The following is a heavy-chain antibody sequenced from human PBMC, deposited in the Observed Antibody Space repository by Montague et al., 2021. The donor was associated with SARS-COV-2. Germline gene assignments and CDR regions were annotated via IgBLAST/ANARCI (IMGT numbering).Heavy chain of an antibody. Sequence: SETLSLTCAVSNGSFSSFYWNWIRKPPGKGMEWIGEISHGGSTYXNSSLRSRVTISVDTSKNQFSLNLRSVTAAATAVYYCARGDENGGGYRDDWGKGTTVTVSS. CDR1: NGSFSSFY. D-gene: IGHD3-16*01. CDR2: ISHGGST. J-gene: IGHJ6*03. CDR3: ARGDENGGGYRDD. V-gene: IGHV4-34*01.